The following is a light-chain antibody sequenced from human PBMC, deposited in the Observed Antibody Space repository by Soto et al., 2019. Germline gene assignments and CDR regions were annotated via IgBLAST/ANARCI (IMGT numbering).Light chain of an antibody. CDR2: DAS. Sequence: TLSASVGDTFTITCRASQTISGWLAWYQQRPGKAPNLLIFDASTLESGVPSRFSGSGSGTDFTLTISSLQPEDFATYFCQQSYNTPTFGGGTKV. J-gene: IGKJ4*01. CDR3: QQSYNTPT. CDR1: QTISGW. V-gene: IGKV1-5*01.